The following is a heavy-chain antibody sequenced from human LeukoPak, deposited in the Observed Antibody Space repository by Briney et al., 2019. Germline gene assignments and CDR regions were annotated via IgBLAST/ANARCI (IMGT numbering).Heavy chain of an antibody. J-gene: IGHJ4*02. Sequence: PGGSLRLSCAASGFTFSSHSMNWVRQVPGKGLEWVSSISSSSSYICYADSVKGRFTISRDNAKNSLYLQMNSLRAEDTAVYYCAREGRVAAAGSFDYWGQGTLVTVSS. CDR2: ISSSSSYI. D-gene: IGHD6-13*01. CDR1: GFTFSSHS. CDR3: AREGRVAAAGSFDY. V-gene: IGHV3-21*01.